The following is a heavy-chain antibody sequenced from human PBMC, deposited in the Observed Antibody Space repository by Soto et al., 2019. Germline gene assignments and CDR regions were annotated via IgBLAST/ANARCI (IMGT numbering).Heavy chain of an antibody. Sequence: PSQTLSLTCAISGDSVSSNSAAWNWIRQSPSRGLEWLGRTYCRSKWYNDYAVSVKSRITINPDTSKNQFSLQLNSVTPEDTAVYYCATSVYGDYVFLGGMDGWGQGTTVTVSS. V-gene: IGHV6-1*01. CDR1: GDSVSSNSAA. D-gene: IGHD4-17*01. J-gene: IGHJ6*02. CDR2: TYCRSKWYN. CDR3: ATSVYGDYVFLGGMDG.